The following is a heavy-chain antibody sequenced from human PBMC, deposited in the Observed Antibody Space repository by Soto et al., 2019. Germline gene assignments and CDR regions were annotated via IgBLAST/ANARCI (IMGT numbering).Heavy chain of an antibody. CDR1: GFTFSNAW. V-gene: IGHV3-15*07. J-gene: IGHJ6*02. Sequence: PGGSLRLSCAASGFTFSNAWMNWVRQAPGKGLEWVGRIKSKTDGGTTDYAAPVKGRFTISRDDSKNTLYLQMNSLKTEDTAVYYCTTELTTAPTQRYYYYYYGMDVWGQGTTVTVSS. D-gene: IGHD4-4*01. CDR2: IKSKTDGGTT. CDR3: TTELTTAPTQRYYYYYYGMDV.